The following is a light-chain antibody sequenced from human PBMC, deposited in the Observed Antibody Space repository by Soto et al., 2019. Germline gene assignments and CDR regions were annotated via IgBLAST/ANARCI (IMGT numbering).Light chain of an antibody. CDR2: GAS. J-gene: IGKJ5*01. CDR1: QSVSSISSS. V-gene: IGKV3-20*01. Sequence: EVVLTQSQGTLSLSPGERATLSCMASQSVSSISSSLAWYQQKPGQAPRLLIYGASSRATGIPDRFSGSGSGTDFTLTISRLEPEDFAVYYCQQYGDSPITFGQGTRLEIK. CDR3: QQYGDSPIT.